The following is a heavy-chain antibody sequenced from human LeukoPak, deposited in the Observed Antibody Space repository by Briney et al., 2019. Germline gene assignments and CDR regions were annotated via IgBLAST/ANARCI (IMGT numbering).Heavy chain of an antibody. Sequence: PSETLSLTCTVSGGSISSYYWSWIRQPPGKGLEWIGYIYYSGSTNYNPSLKSRVTISVDTSKNQFSLKLSSVTAADTAVYCCARHPSGSYYYFDYWGQGTLVTVSS. J-gene: IGHJ4*02. D-gene: IGHD1-26*01. CDR1: GGSISSYY. V-gene: IGHV4-59*08. CDR3: ARHPSGSYYYFDY. CDR2: IYYSGST.